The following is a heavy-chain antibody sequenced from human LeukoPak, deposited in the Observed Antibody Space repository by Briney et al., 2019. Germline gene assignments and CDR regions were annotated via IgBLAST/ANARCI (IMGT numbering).Heavy chain of an antibody. V-gene: IGHV3-23*01. Sequence: GGSLRLSCAASGFTFSNFAMSWVRQTPGRGLEWISTISGSGTNTYYTDSVKGRFTISRDNSKNTLYLQMNSLRAEDTAVYYCAKAGSEYSSSWYLCDYWGQGTLVTVSS. CDR3: AKAGSEYSSSWYLCDY. CDR1: GFTFSNFA. J-gene: IGHJ4*02. CDR2: ISGSGTNT. D-gene: IGHD6-13*01.